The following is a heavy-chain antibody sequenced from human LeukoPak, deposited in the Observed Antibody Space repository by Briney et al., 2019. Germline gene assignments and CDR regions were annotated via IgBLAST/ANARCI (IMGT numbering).Heavy chain of an antibody. Sequence: GGSLRLSCAASGFTFSSYWMHWVRQAPGKGLVWVSRINSDGSSTSYADSVKGRFTISRDNAKNRLYLQMNSMRAEDTAVYYCARSFRSSGSENFDYWGQGTLVTGSS. J-gene: IGHJ4*02. CDR1: GFTFSSYW. V-gene: IGHV3-74*01. D-gene: IGHD3-10*01. CDR2: INSDGSST. CDR3: ARSFRSSGSENFDY.